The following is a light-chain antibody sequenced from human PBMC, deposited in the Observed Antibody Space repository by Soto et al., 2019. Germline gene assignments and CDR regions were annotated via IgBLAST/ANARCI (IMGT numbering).Light chain of an antibody. Sequence: QSVLTQPPSAPGSPGQSVTISCTGTKNDIGVYDFVSWYQHHPGKAPRLIIYEVVQRPSGVPDRFSGSKSGNTASLTVSGLQAADEADYFCKSYAGSNNYVFGSGTKVTVL. CDR2: EVV. J-gene: IGLJ1*01. CDR3: KSYAGSNNYV. V-gene: IGLV2-8*01. CDR1: KNDIGVYDF.